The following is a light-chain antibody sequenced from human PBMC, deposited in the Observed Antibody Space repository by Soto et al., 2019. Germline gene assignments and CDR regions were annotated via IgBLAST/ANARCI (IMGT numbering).Light chain of an antibody. V-gene: IGLV2-14*01. CDR1: STDIGAYNY. CDR2: EVT. CDR3: NSYTTLSNRV. J-gene: IGLJ1*01. Sequence: LTQPASVSGSPGQSITISCTGTSTDIGAYNYVSWYQQHPGKAPKLLIYEVTNRPSGVSNRFSGSKSGNTASLTISGLQAEDEANYYRNSYTTLSNRVFGTGTKVTVL.